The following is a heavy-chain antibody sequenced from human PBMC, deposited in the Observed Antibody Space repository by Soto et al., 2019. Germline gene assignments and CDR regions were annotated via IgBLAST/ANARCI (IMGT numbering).Heavy chain of an antibody. CDR2: VWVNGNNR. D-gene: IGHD3-16*01. CDR3: EREAGASGAFED. V-gene: IGHV3-33*01. J-gene: IGHJ4*02. Sequence: PEGSLRLSCAASGFILSNYAMHWVRQAPGKGLEWVAVVWVNGNNRDYAGSVEGRFPISRDNSRNTVFLQMDRLGFPDTAVYFCEREAGASGAFEDWGEGT. CDR1: GFILSNYA.